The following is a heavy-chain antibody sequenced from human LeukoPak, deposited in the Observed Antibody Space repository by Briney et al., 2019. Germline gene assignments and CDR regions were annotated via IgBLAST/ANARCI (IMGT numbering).Heavy chain of an antibody. Sequence: PGGSLRLSCAASGFTFSTYWMSWVRQAPGKGLEWVANIKQDGSEKYYVDSVKGRFTISRDNAKNSLYLQLNSLRAEDTAVYYCAKLFSWYYFDYWGQGTLVTVSS. CDR3: AKLFSWYYFDY. D-gene: IGHD4-23*01. J-gene: IGHJ4*02. CDR2: IKQDGSEK. V-gene: IGHV3-7*03. CDR1: GFTFSTYW.